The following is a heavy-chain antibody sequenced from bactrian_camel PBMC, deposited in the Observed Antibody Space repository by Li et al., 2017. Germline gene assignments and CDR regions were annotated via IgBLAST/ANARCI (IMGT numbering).Heavy chain of an antibody. CDR2: TIDRRP. CDR3: AADGIGYSSGSYYHCRTAATLYNY. CDR1: GASLSSNC. Sequence: HVQLVESGGGSVQSGGSLRLSCVVSGASLSSNCMGWFRQAPGKSREGVATIDRRPAYADSVKGRFTISRDTAKKTVYLQMDSLKPEDTAMYYCAADGIGYSSGSYYHCRTAATLYNYWGQGTQVTVS. J-gene: IGHJ4*01. V-gene: IGHV3S53*01. D-gene: IGHD2*01.